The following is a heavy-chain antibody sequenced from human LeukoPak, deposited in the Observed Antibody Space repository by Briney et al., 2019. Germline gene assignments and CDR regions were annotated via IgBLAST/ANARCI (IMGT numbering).Heavy chain of an antibody. J-gene: IGHJ4*02. CDR3: AKRRYDSSGHFDS. CDR2: ISGSGSYT. V-gene: IGHV3-23*01. D-gene: IGHD3-22*01. Sequence: GGSLRLSCVASGFTFSSYSMNWVRQAPGKGLEWVSAISGSGSYTDYADSVKGRFTISKDNSKNTLYMRMSSLRAEDTAVYYCAKRRYDSSGHFDSWGQGTLVTVSS. CDR1: GFTFSSYS.